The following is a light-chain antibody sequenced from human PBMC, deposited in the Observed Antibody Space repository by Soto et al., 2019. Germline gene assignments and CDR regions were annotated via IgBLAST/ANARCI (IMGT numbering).Light chain of an antibody. CDR3: QVGNGYCVRM. Sequence: IRMILPPATGSASARDRVTITCRARQSMSALLACKQVRAGKAPKLLSYGAPSLASGLPTRFPGSGSRTEFSLTMSSLQRDDFPAYAMQVGNGYCVRMFGQGTKVDIK. CDR1: QSMSAL. CDR2: GAP. V-gene: IGKV1-5*01. J-gene: IGKJ1*01.